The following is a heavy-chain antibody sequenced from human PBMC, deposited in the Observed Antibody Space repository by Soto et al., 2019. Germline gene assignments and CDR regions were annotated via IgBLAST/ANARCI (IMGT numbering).Heavy chain of an antibody. V-gene: IGHV5-51*01. J-gene: IGHJ4*02. CDR1: GYSLTSYW. D-gene: IGHD3-10*01. CDR3: ARESDGSGDL. Sequence: PGESLKISCKGSGYSLTSYWIGWVRQMPGKGLEWMAIIFPSDSRTKYSPAFQGQVTISVDKSISTAYLQWGSLKASDSAMYYCARESDGSGDLWGQGTLVTLSS. CDR2: IFPSDSRT.